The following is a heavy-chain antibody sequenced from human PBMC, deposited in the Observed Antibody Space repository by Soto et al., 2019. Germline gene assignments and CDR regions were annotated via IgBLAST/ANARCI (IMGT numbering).Heavy chain of an antibody. J-gene: IGHJ4*02. Sequence: ASVKVSCKASGYTFTSYGISWVRQAPGQGLEWMGWISAYNGNTNYAQKLQGRVTMTTDTSPSTAYMELRSLRSDDTAVYYCARSIAAAGTGDYWGQGTLVTVSS. D-gene: IGHD6-13*01. CDR2: ISAYNGNT. V-gene: IGHV1-18*01. CDR1: GYTFTSYG. CDR3: ARSIAAAGTGDY.